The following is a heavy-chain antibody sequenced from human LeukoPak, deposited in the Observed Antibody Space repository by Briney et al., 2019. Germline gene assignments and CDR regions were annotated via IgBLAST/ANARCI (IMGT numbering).Heavy chain of an antibody. V-gene: IGHV3-33*08. J-gene: IGHJ4*02. CDR1: GFTFNSYA. Sequence: PGGSLRLSCAASGFTFNSYAMHWVRQAPGKGLEWVAVIWYDGSNKYYADSVKGRFTISRDNSKNTLYLQMNSLRAEDTAVYYCVRSGYEEYYFDYWGQGTLVTVSS. CDR2: IWYDGSNK. CDR3: VRSGYEEYYFDY. D-gene: IGHD3-22*01.